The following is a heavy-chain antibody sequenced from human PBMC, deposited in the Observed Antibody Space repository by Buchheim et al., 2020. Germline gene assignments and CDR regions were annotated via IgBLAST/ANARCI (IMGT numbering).Heavy chain of an antibody. D-gene: IGHD4-17*01. CDR3: ARFSDYGDSPWFDP. V-gene: IGHV3-33*01. CDR1: GFTFSSYG. Sequence: QVQLVESGGGVVQPGRSLRLSCAASGFTFSSYGMHWVRQAPGKGLEWVAVIWYDGSNKYYADSVKGRFTISRDNSKNTLYLQMNSLRAEDTAVYYCARFSDYGDSPWFDPWGQGTL. CDR2: IWYDGSNK. J-gene: IGHJ5*02.